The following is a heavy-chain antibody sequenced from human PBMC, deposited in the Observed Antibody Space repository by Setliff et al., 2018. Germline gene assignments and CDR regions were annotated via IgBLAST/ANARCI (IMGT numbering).Heavy chain of an antibody. CDR2: LKPGDSGI. D-gene: IGHD3-22*01. CDR3: VRHPYYDSSGYYSYFDY. Sequence: GESLTISCQGSGYTFTNYWIGWVRQMPGKGLEWMGILKPGDSGIRYSPSFQGQVTLSADTSIATAYLHWTSLKASDTAMYYCVRHPYYDSSGYYSYFDYWGQGALVTVPQ. V-gene: IGHV5-51*01. J-gene: IGHJ4*02. CDR1: GYTFTNYW.